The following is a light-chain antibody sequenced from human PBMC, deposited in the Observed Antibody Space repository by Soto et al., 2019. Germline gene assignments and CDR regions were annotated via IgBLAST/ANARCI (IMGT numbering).Light chain of an antibody. CDR2: DAS. CDR1: QHIRSNY. J-gene: IGKJ1*01. V-gene: IGKV3-11*01. Sequence: ESVFTQSPDTLYLSQGERATLSCRASQHIRSNYLAWYQHKPGQAPSLLIYDASNRATGIPARFTGSGSGTDFTLTISSLEPEDFAVYYCQQRGNWPRTWAFGQGTKVDIK. CDR3: QQRGNWPRTWA.